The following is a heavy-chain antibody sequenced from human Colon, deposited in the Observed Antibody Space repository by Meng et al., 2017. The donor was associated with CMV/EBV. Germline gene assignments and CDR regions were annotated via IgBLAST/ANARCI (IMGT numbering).Heavy chain of an antibody. CDR1: GFTFSRNW. Sequence: GESLKISCEVSGFTFSRNWFSWVRQAPEKGLEWVANINPDGSEKYYLDSVKGRFTIFRDNAKNSLYLQVNSLRVEDTAVYYCATDTARVRGYWGQVTVVTVSS. D-gene: IGHD3-10*01. V-gene: IGHV3-7*04. J-gene: IGHJ4*02. CDR3: ATDTARVRGY. CDR2: INPDGSEK.